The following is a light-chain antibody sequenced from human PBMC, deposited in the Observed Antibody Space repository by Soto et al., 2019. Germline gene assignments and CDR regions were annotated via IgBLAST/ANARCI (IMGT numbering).Light chain of an antibody. CDR2: GAP. CDR3: QQYGSSDT. V-gene: IGKV3-15*01. Sequence: EIVMTQSPATLSVSPGERATLSCRASQSVSSNLAWYQQKPGQAPRLLIYGAPTRATGIPARFSGSGSGTDFTLTISRLQPEDFAVYYCQQYGSSDTFGQGTRLEIK. CDR1: QSVSSN. J-gene: IGKJ5*01.